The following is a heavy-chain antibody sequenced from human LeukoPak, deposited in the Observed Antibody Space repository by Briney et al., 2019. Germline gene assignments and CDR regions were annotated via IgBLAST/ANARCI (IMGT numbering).Heavy chain of an antibody. J-gene: IGHJ4*02. Sequence: PSETLSLTCTVSGGSISSSSYYWGWIRQPPGKGLEWIGSIYYSGSTYYNPSLKSRVTISVDTSKNQFSLKLSSVTAADTAVYYCARLYSSSDALDYWGQGTLVTVSS. CDR1: GGSISSSSYY. V-gene: IGHV4-39*07. CDR3: ARLYSSSDALDY. D-gene: IGHD6-6*01. CDR2: IYYSGST.